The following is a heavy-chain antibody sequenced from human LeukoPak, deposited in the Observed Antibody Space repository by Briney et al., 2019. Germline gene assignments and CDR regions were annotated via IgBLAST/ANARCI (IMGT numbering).Heavy chain of an antibody. CDR3: ARSPYGRALDV. J-gene: IGHJ6*04. V-gene: IGHV4-34*01. CDR1: GGSFSGYY. Sequence: SSETLSLTCVVYGGSFSGYYCSWIRQPLGKGLEWIGEINHSGSTNYNPSLKSRVTISVDTSKNQFSLKLSSVTAADTAVYYCARSPYGRALDVWGKGTTVTVSS. CDR2: INHSGST. D-gene: IGHD4-17*01.